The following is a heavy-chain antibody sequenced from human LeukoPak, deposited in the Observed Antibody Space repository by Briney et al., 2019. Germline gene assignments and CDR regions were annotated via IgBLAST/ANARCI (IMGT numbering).Heavy chain of an antibody. CDR1: GFTFSSYA. Sequence: GGSLRLSCAASGFTFSSYAMHWVRQTPGKGLEWVAVISYDGSNKYYADSVKGRFTISRDNSENTLYLQMNSLRAEDTAVYYCARASGKYSSGQGDYWGQGTLVTVSS. J-gene: IGHJ4*02. V-gene: IGHV3-30-3*01. CDR2: ISYDGSNK. D-gene: IGHD6-19*01. CDR3: ARASGKYSSGQGDY.